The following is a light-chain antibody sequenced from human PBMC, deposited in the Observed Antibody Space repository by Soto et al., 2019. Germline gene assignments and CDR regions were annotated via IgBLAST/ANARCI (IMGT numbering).Light chain of an antibody. CDR3: QSYDSSLSGGV. CDR2: GNS. CDR1: SSNIGAGYD. Sequence: QLVLTQPPSVSGAPGQRVTISCTGSSSNIGAGYDVHWYQQLPGTAPKLLISGNSNRPSGVPDRFSGSKSGTSASLAITGLQAEDEAGYYCQSYDSSLSGGVFGGGTKLTVL. J-gene: IGLJ3*02. V-gene: IGLV1-40*01.